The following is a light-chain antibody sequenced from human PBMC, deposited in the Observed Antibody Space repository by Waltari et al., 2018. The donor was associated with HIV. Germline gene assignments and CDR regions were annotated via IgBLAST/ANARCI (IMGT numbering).Light chain of an antibody. V-gene: IGLV2-8*01. CDR2: EVT. Sequence: QSALTQPPSASGSPGQSVTISCTGTSSDIGGYNYVPWYQQHPGKAPNLIMTEVTKRPSGVPDRFSGSKSGNTASLTVSGLQAEDEAHYYCSSYAPTNNFYVLFGGGTALTVL. CDR3: SSYAPTNNFYVL. CDR1: SSDIGGYNY. J-gene: IGLJ2*01.